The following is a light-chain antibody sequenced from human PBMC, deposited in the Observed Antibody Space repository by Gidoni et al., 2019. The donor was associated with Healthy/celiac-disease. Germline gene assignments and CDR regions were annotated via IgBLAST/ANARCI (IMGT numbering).Light chain of an antibody. CDR1: SSNIGSNT. CDR3: AAWDDSLNGQCVV. CDR2: SNN. J-gene: IGLJ2*01. V-gene: IGLV1-44*01. Sequence: QSVLTPPPSASGTPGQRVTISCSGSSSNIGSNTVNWYQQLPGTAPKLLIYSNNQRPSGVPDRFSGSKSGTSASLAISGLQSEDEADYYCAAWDDSLNGQCVVFGGGTKLTVL.